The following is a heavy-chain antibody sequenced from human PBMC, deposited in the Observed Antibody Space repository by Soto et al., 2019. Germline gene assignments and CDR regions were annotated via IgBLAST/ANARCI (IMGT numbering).Heavy chain of an antibody. CDR1: GGSISSGGYS. Sequence: SETLSLTCAVSGGSISSGGYSWSWIRQPPGKGLEWIGYIYHSGSTYYNPSLKSRVTISVDRSKNQFSLKPSSVTAADTAVYYCARQLAVAGYFDYWGQGTLVTVSS. D-gene: IGHD6-19*01. CDR2: IYHSGST. J-gene: IGHJ4*02. V-gene: IGHV4-30-2*01. CDR3: ARQLAVAGYFDY.